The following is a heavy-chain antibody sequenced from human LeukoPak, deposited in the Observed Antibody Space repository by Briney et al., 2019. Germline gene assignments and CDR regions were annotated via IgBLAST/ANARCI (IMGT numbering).Heavy chain of an antibody. Sequence: SETLSLTCAVYGGSFSGYYWSWIRQPPGKGLEWIGEINHSGSTNYNPSLKSRVTISVDTSKNQFSLKLSSVTAADTAVYYCARAGFGMAPLRGTPFDYWGQGTLVTVSS. CDR3: ARAGFGMAPLRGTPFDY. J-gene: IGHJ4*02. V-gene: IGHV4-34*01. CDR1: GGSFSGYY. D-gene: IGHD3-10*01. CDR2: INHSGST.